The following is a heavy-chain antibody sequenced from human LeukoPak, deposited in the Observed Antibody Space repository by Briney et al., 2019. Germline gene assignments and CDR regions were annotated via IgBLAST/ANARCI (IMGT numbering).Heavy chain of an antibody. CDR1: GFTFSSYS. D-gene: IGHD3-22*01. J-gene: IGHJ6*02. Sequence: PGGSLRLSCAASGFTFSSYSMNWVRQAPGNGLEWVSSISSSSSYIYYADSVKGRFTISRDNAKNSLYLQMNSLRAEDTAVYYCARASDDSSGYYSQYYYYGMDVWGQGTTVTVSS. CDR2: ISSSSSYI. V-gene: IGHV3-21*01. CDR3: ARASDDSSGYYSQYYYYGMDV.